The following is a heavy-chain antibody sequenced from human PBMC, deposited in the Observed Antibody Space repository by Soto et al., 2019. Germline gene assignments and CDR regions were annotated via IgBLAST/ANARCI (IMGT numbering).Heavy chain of an antibody. V-gene: IGHV4-30-4*01. D-gene: IGHD3-10*02. J-gene: IGHJ4*02. CDR3: ARLMSGAYIDH. CDR1: GDSIGIGEYY. CDR2: VYYNGDT. Sequence: SETLSLTCIVSGDSIGIGEYYWSWVRQPPGKGLEWIGYVYYNGDTYNNPSLNSRATISIDTSRSHFSLKLDSVTAADTAVYFCARLMSGAYIDHWGQGALVTVSS.